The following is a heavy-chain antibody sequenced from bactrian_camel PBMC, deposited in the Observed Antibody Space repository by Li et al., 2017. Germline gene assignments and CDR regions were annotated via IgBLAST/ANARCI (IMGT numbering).Heavy chain of an antibody. CDR3: ALLRQFRFCGGVLGTIWTMYGVWYSAFAL. CDR1: EYITGDRC. J-gene: IGHJ6*01. D-gene: IGHD2*01. CDR2: LDDDGSP. Sequence: HVQLVESGGGSVEVGGSLRLTCRFSEYITGDRCMGWFRQSPGKERERVAILDDDGSPTYLDSAKGRFTVTRDNDKNGLALQMDSLAKEDTAVYYCALLRQFRFCGGVLGTIWTMYGVWYSAFALWGQGTQVTVS. V-gene: IGHV3S53*01.